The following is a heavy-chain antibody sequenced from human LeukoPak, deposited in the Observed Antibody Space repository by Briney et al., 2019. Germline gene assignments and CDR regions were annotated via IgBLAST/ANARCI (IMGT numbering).Heavy chain of an antibody. J-gene: IGHJ4*02. V-gene: IGHV3-23*01. CDR1: GFTFSSYA. D-gene: IGHD6-13*01. Sequence: GGSLKLSCAASGFTFSSYAVSWVRQAPGKGLEWVSTISGGGGSTYYADSVKGRFTISRDNSKNTLYLQMNSLKADDTAVYYCARGSSSWYPSDFDYWGQGTLVTVSS. CDR2: ISGGGGST. CDR3: ARGSSSWYPSDFDY.